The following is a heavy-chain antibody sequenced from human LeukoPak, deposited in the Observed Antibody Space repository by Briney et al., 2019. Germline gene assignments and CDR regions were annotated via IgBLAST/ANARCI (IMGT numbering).Heavy chain of an antibody. D-gene: IGHD5-18*01. J-gene: IGHJ4*02. Sequence: SETLSLTCTVSGGSISSSSYYWGWIRQPPGKGLEWIGSIYYSGSAYYNPSLKSRVTISVDTSKNQFSLKLTSVTAADTAMYYCARLAVTFDYWGQGTLVTVSS. CDR3: ARLAVTFDY. V-gene: IGHV4-39*01. CDR1: GGSISSSSYY. CDR2: IYYSGSA.